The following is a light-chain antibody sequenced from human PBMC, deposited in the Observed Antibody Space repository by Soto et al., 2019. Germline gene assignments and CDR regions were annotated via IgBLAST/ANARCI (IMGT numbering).Light chain of an antibody. V-gene: IGKV1-5*03. CDR3: KQYNGFSRT. CDR1: QSVGNY. Sequence: DIQMTQYPWTLPASVGDRVTITCWASQSVGNYLAWYQQKPGKAPKLLIYKASTLENGVPSRFRDIGSGTEFTLTISSQQPDDFATYYCKQYNGFSRTFGPVTKMEIK. J-gene: IGKJ1*01. CDR2: KAS.